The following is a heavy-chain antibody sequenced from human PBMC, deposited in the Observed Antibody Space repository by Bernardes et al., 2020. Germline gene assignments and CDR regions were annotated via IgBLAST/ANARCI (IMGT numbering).Heavy chain of an antibody. V-gene: IGHV4-61*01. CDR3: ARGVRWGTVVADTDWFDP. CDR2: VYYSRNT. J-gene: IGHJ5*02. D-gene: IGHD6-13*01. CDR1: GDSVSGTSHF. Sequence: SETLSLTCIVSGDSVSGTSHFWSWIRQPPGKGLEWIGYVYYSRNTNYNPSLKSRVTISVDTSKNQFSLTLNSVTAADTAIYYCARGVRWGTVVADTDWFDPWGQGILVTVSS.